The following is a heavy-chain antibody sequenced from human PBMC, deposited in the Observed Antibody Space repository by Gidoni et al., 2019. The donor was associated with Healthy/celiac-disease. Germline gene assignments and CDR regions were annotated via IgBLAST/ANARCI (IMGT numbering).Heavy chain of an antibody. J-gene: IGHJ6*03. CDR2: IIPIFGTA. V-gene: IGHV1-69*01. CDR1: GGTFSSYA. D-gene: IGHD3-3*01. CDR3: ARGGEYYDFWSGYYYYMDV. Sequence: QVQLVQSGAEVKKPGSSVKVSCKASGGTFSSYAIRWVRQAPGQGLEWMGGIIPIFGTANYAQKFQGRVTITADESTSTAYMELSSLRSEDTAVYYCARGGEYYDFWSGYYYYMDVWGKGTTVTVSS.